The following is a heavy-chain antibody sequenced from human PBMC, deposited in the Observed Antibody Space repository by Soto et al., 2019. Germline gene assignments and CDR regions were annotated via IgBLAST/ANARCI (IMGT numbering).Heavy chain of an antibody. CDR1: GGSFSGYY. CDR3: ARGREVEVGATTAFDI. D-gene: IGHD1-26*01. J-gene: IGHJ3*02. CDR2: INHSGST. Sequence: SETLSLTCAVYGGSFSGYYWSWIRQPPGKGLEWIGEINHSGSTNYNPSLKSRVTISVDTSKNQFSLKLSSVTAADTAVYYWARGREVEVGATTAFDIWGQGTMVTVS. V-gene: IGHV4-34*01.